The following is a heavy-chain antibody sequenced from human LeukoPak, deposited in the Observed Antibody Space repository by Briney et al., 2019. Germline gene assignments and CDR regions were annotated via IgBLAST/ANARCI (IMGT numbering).Heavy chain of an antibody. CDR1: GGSISSYY. V-gene: IGHV4-59*01. CDR2: IYYSGST. Sequence: SETLSLTCTVSGGSISSYYWSWIRQPPGKGLEWIGYIYYSGSTNYNPSLKSRVTISVDTSKNQFSLKLSSVTAADTAVYYCARVPGYSYGHSAIDAFDIWGQGTMVTVSS. J-gene: IGHJ3*02. D-gene: IGHD5-18*01. CDR3: ARVPGYSYGHSAIDAFDI.